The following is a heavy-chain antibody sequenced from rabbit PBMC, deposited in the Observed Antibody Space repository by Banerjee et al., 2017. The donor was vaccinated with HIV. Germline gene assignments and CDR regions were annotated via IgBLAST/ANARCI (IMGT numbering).Heavy chain of an antibody. Sequence: QEQLVESGGGLVQPEGSLTLTCTASGFSFSSSYYMCWVRQAPGKGLEWIGCIYTAGGTTWYASWAKGRFTISKPSSTTVTLQMTSLTAADTATYFCARHPHAGSTDNLWGQGTLVTVS. CDR3: ARHPHAGSTDNL. CDR2: IYTAGGTT. J-gene: IGHJ4*01. CDR1: GFSFSSSYY. V-gene: IGHV1S45*01. D-gene: IGHD4-2*01.